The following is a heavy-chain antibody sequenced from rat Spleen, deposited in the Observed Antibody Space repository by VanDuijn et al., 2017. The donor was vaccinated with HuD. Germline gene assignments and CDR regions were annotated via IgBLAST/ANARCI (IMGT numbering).Heavy chain of an antibody. CDR2: ISTGGGNT. CDR1: GFTFSNYD. Sequence: EVQLVESGGGLVQPGRSLKLSCAASGFTFSNYDMAWVRQAPTKGLEWVASISTGGGNTYYRDSVKGRFTISRDNAKSTLYLQMDSLRSEDTATYYCARRGYIIRGTDWFAYWGQGTLVTVSS. D-gene: IGHD4-3*01. J-gene: IGHJ3*01. V-gene: IGHV5S23*01. CDR3: ARRGYIIRGTDWFAY.